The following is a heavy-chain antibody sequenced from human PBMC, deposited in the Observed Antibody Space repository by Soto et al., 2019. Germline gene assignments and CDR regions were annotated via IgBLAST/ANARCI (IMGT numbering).Heavy chain of an antibody. D-gene: IGHD2-15*01. V-gene: IGHV3-30-3*01. CDR1: GFTFSSYA. J-gene: IGHJ4*02. CDR3: ARAQEDSLGFDY. Sequence: GGSLRLSCAASGFTFSSYAMHWVRQAPGKGLEWVAVISYDGSNKYYADSVKGRFTISRDNSKNTLYLQMNSLRAEDTAVYYCARAQEDSLGFDYWGQGTLVTVSS. CDR2: ISYDGSNK.